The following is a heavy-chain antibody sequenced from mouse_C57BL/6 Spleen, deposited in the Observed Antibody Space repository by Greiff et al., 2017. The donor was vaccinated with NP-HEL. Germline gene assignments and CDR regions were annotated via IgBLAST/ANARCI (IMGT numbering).Heavy chain of an antibody. V-gene: IGHV1-82*01. Sequence: QVQLQQPGPELVKPGASVKISCKASGYAFSSSWMNWVKQRPGKGLEWIGRIYPGDGDTNYNGKFKGKATLTADKSSSTAYMQLSSLTSEDSAVYFCAREGSRPFDYWGQGTTLTVSS. CDR3: AREGSRPFDY. D-gene: IGHD1-1*01. CDR2: IYPGDGDT. CDR1: GYAFSSSW. J-gene: IGHJ2*01.